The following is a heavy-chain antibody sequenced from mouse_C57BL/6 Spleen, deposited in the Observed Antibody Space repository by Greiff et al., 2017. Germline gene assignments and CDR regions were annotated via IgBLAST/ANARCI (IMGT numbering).Heavy chain of an antibody. CDR1: GYTFTDYY. CDR2: IYPGSGNT. V-gene: IGHV1-76*01. Sequence: VQLQESGAELVRPGASVKLSCKASGYTFTDYYINWVKQRPGQGLEWIARIYPGSGNTYYNEKFKGKATLTAEKSSSTAYMQLSSLTSEDSAVYFCAREIWDYWGQGTTLTVSS. J-gene: IGHJ2*01. CDR3: AREIWDY. D-gene: IGHD1-1*02.